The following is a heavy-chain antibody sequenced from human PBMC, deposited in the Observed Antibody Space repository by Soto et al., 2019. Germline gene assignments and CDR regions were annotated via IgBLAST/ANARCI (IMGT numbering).Heavy chain of an antibody. D-gene: IGHD2-2*01. J-gene: IGHJ5*02. V-gene: IGHV1-46*01. CDR2: INPSGGST. CDR1: GYTFTSYY. Sequence: ASVKVSCKASGYTFTSYYMHWVRQPPGQGLEWMGIINPSGGSTSYAQKFQGRVTMTRDTSTSTVYMELSSLRSEDTAVYYCARDYCSSTSCYATLYKNWFDPWGQGTLVTVSS. CDR3: ARDYCSSTSCYATLYKNWFDP.